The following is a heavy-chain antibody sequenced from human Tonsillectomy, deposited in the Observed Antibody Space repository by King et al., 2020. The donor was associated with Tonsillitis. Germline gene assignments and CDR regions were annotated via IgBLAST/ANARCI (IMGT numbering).Heavy chain of an antibody. J-gene: IGHJ4*02. V-gene: IGHV3-30*18. CDR2: ISDDGSNK. D-gene: IGHD5-18*01. CDR3: TKGVDGDSYGYFDY. Sequence: VQLVESGGGVVQPGRSLRLSCAASGFNFSTYGMHWVRQAPGKGLEWLAVISDDGSNKYYADSVKGRFTISRENSQHTLYLRMNFLKSEDTALYYCTKGVDGDSYGYFDYWGQGVLVSVSS. CDR1: GFNFSTYG.